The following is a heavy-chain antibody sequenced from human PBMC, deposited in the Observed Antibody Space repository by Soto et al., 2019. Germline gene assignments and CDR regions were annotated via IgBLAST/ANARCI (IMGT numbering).Heavy chain of an antibody. CDR3: ARDGMTTGDT. CDR2: VFSSVSA. V-gene: IGHV4-4*07. D-gene: IGHD2-21*02. CDR1: GVSVRSYT. Sequence: ETLSLTCIVSGVSVRSYTWSWVRQPANKGLEWIGRVFSSVSATYNPSLKSRVSISMDTLENRISLKLDSVTAADAGVYFCARDGMTTGDTWGPGTLVTVSS. J-gene: IGHJ4*02.